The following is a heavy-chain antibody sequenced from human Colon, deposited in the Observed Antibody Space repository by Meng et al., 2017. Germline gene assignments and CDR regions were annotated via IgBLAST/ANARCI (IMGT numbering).Heavy chain of an antibody. J-gene: IGHJ4*02. Sequence: EGPRVVSGGPLGQPGGSLRLSCAVSGFSVSSDFMIWVRQAPGKGLEWVSMIHSSAGTFFADSVKGRFTVSTDNSKNTLYLQMNSLRIDDTAVYHCANRFVWGLGTLVTVSS. V-gene: IGHV3-66*02. D-gene: IGHD3-3*01. CDR2: IHSSAGT. CDR1: GFSVSSDF. CDR3: ANRFV.